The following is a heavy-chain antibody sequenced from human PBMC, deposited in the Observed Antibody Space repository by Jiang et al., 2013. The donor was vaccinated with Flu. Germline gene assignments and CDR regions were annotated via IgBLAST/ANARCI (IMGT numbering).Heavy chain of an antibody. Sequence: SGAEVKKPGASVKVSCKASGYTFTSYDINWVRQATGQGLEWMGWMNPNSGNTGYAQKFQGRVTMTRNTSISTAYMELSSLRSEDTAVYYCARELGRDYGGNSDGDYWGQGTLVTVSS. CDR1: GYTFTSYD. CDR2: MNPNSGNT. CDR3: ARELGRDYGGNSDGDY. V-gene: IGHV1-8*01. D-gene: IGHD4-23*01. J-gene: IGHJ4*02.